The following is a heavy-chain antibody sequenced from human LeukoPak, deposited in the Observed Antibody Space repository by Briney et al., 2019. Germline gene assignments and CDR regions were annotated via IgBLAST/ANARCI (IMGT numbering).Heavy chain of an antibody. CDR1: GYTFTDYY. D-gene: IGHD2-2*01. CDR3: ARANFLYCSSTSCLFDY. J-gene: IGHJ4*02. CDR2: INPNDGDT. V-gene: IGHV1-2*02. Sequence: ASVKVSCKASGYTFTDYYMHWVRQAPGQGFEWMGWINPNDGDTYYAQKFQGRVTMTRDTSISTAHMEVSRLRSDDTAVYYCARANFLYCSSTSCLFDYWGPGTLVTVSS.